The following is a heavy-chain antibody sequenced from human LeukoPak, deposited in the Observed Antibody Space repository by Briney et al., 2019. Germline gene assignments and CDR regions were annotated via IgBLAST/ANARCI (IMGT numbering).Heavy chain of an antibody. Sequence: PGRSLRLSCAASGFTFSSYGMHWVRQAPGKGLEWVAVIWYDGSNKYYADSVKGRFTISRDNSKNTLYLQMNSLRAEDTAVYYCARPNEAYYDILTGYYPYYFDYWGQGTLVTVSS. CDR3: ARPNEAYYDILTGYYPYYFDY. CDR2: IWYDGSNK. CDR1: GFTFSSYG. V-gene: IGHV3-33*01. J-gene: IGHJ4*02. D-gene: IGHD3-9*01.